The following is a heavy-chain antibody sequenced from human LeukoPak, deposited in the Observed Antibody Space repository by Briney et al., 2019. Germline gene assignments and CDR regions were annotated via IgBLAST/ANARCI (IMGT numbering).Heavy chain of an antibody. J-gene: IGHJ4*02. CDR1: GGSISSYY. D-gene: IGHD6-19*01. CDR3: ARGEYSSGWKGY. CDR2: IYYSGST. V-gene: IGHV4-59*12. Sequence: SETLSLTCTVSGGSISSYYWSWIRQPPGKGLEWIGSIYYSGSTYYNPSLKSRVTISVDTSKNQFSLKLSSVTAADTAVYYCARGEYSSGWKGYWGQGTLVTVSS.